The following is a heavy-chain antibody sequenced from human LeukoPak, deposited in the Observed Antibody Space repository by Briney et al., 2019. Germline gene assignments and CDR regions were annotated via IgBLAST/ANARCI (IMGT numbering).Heavy chain of an antibody. CDR2: ISGSGGST. Sequence: GGSLRLSCAASGFTFSSYAMSWVRQAPGKGLEWVPAISGSGGSTYYADSVKGRFTISRDNSKNTLYLQMNSLRAEDTAVYYCAKPRIHYYDSSGYSGWGYYFDYWGQGTLVTVSS. V-gene: IGHV3-23*01. J-gene: IGHJ4*02. CDR1: GFTFSSYA. D-gene: IGHD3-22*01. CDR3: AKPRIHYYDSSGYSGWGYYFDY.